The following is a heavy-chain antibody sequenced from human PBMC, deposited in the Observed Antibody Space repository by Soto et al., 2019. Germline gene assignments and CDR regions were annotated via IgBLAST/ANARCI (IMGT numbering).Heavy chain of an antibody. CDR3: ARVKYSTPYYYYDGMDV. D-gene: IGHD5-18*01. J-gene: IGHJ6*02. Sequence: QVQLVQSGAEVKKPGASVKVSCKASGYTFTSYGISWVRQAPGQGLEWMGWISAYNGNTNYAQKLQGRVTRSTDTSTSTAYMELRSMRSDDTDVYSLARVKYSTPYYYYDGMDVWGQGTTFTVSS. CDR1: GYTFTSYG. V-gene: IGHV1-18*01. CDR2: ISAYNGNT.